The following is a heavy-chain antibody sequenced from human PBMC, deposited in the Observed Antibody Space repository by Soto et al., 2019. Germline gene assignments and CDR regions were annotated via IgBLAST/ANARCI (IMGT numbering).Heavy chain of an antibody. CDR2: IRGGGDAT. CDR3: ARKVPGSTTRPDYWYFDL. CDR1: GFTFISYA. V-gene: IGHV3-23*01. Sequence: EVQLLESGGGLVQPGGSLRLSCAASGFTFISYAMNWVSQAPGKGLQWVSAIRGGGDATFYADSVKGRFTISSDNSRNTVTLQMNSLGADDTAVYYCARKVPGSTTRPDYWYFDLWGRGTLVTVSS. D-gene: IGHD3-10*01. J-gene: IGHJ2*01.